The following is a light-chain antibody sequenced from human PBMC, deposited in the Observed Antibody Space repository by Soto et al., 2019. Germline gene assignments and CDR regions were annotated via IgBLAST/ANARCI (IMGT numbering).Light chain of an antibody. CDR1: QSVSSK. V-gene: IGKV3-15*01. J-gene: IGKJ4*01. CDR3: QQYNNWPPT. Sequence: EIVMTQSPATLSVSPGERATLSCRASQSVSSKLAWYQQKPGQAPRLLIYGASTWATGIPARFSGSGSGTEFTLTISSLQSEDFAVYYCQQYNNWPPTFGGGTKVEIK. CDR2: GAS.